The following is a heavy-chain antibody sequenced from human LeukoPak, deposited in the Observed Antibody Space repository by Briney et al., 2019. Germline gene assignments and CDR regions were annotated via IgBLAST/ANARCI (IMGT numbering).Heavy chain of an antibody. J-gene: IGHJ6*02. V-gene: IGHV3-66*01. CDR3: ARDRDGMDV. CDR1: GFTVSRNY. CDR2: IDSGGIT. Sequence: GGSLRLSYAASGFTVSRNYMSWVRQAPGKGLEWVSVIDSGGITYYADSVKGRFTISRDNSKNTLYLQMNSLRAEDTAVYYCARDRDGMDVWGQGTTVTVSS.